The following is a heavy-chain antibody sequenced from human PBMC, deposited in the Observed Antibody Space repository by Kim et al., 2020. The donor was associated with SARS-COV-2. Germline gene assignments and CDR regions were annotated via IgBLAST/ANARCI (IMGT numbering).Heavy chain of an antibody. CDR2: EK. V-gene: IGHV3-7*03. Sequence: EKYYVDSVKGRFTISRDNAKNSLYLQMNSLRAEDTAVYYCARGSHDAFDIWGQGTMVTVSS. J-gene: IGHJ3*02. D-gene: IGHD1-26*01. CDR3: ARGSHDAFDI.